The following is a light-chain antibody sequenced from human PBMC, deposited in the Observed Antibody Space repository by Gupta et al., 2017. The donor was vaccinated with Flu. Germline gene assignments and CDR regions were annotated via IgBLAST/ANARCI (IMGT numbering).Light chain of an antibody. CDR2: GKN. V-gene: IGLV3-19*01. CDR3: NSRDSSGNHVV. CDR1: SLRSYY. J-gene: IGLJ2*01. Sequence: SSALTQHPAVSVALGQTVRITCQGDSLRSYYASWYQQKPGQAPVLVIYGKNNRPSGIPERFSGSSSGNTASLTITGAQAEDEADYYCNSRDSSGNHVVFGGGTKLTVL.